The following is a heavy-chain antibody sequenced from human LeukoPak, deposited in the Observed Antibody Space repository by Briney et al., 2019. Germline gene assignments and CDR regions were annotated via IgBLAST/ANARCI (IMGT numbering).Heavy chain of an antibody. CDR1: GGSISSYY. CDR3: ARYSSSWYGVDY. J-gene: IGHJ4*02. D-gene: IGHD6-13*01. Sequence: PSETLSLTCTVSGGSISSYYWSCIRQPPGKGLEWIGYIYYSGSTNYNPSLKSRVTISVDTSKNQFSLKLSSVTAADTAVYYCARYSSSWYGVDYWGQGTLVTVSS. CDR2: IYYSGST. V-gene: IGHV4-59*01.